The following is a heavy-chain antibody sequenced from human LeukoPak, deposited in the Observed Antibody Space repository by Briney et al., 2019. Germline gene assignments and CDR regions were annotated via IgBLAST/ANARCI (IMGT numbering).Heavy chain of an antibody. CDR3: ARLAAGTWSYDY. V-gene: IGHV4-39*01. CDR2: IYYSGST. D-gene: IGHD6-25*01. J-gene: IGHJ4*02. CDR1: GGSISSSSYY. Sequence: PSETLSLTCTVSGGSISSSSYYWGWIRQPPGKGLEWIGSIYYSGSTYYNPSLKSRVTISVDTSKNQFSLKLSSVTAADTAVYYCARLAAGTWSYDYWGQGSLVTVSS.